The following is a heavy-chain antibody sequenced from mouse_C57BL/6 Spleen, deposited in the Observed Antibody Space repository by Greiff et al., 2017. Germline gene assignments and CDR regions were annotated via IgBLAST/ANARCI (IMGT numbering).Heavy chain of an antibody. D-gene: IGHD2-2*01. CDR3: ARHYGWSYYAMDY. V-gene: IGHV1-64*01. Sequence: VQLQQPGAELVKPGASVKLSCKASGYTFTSYWMHWVKQRPGQGLEWIGMIHPNSGSTNYNEKFKSKATLTVDKSSSTAYMQLSSLTSEDSAVYYCARHYGWSYYAMDYWGQGTSVTVSS. J-gene: IGHJ4*01. CDR1: GYTFTSYW. CDR2: IHPNSGST.